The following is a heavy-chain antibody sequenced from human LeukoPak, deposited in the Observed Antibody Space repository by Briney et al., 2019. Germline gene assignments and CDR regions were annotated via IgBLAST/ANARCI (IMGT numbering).Heavy chain of an antibody. CDR2: IIPIFGTA. D-gene: IGHD4-17*01. Sequence: SVKVSCKASGGTFSSYAISWVRQAPGQGLEWMGGIIPIFGTANYAQKFQGRVTITADESTSTAYMELSSLRSEDTAVYYCARPYGDYLSDYYYMDVWGKGTTVTVSS. V-gene: IGHV1-69*13. CDR1: GGTFSSYA. CDR3: ARPYGDYLSDYYYMDV. J-gene: IGHJ6*03.